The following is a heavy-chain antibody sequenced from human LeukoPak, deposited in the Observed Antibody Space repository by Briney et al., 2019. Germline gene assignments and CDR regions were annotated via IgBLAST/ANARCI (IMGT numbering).Heavy chain of an antibody. CDR1: GFTFSSYA. J-gene: IGHJ4*02. CDR3: AKEIWPTVTTPGWTYFDY. Sequence: GGSLRLSCAASGFTFSSYAMHWVRQAPGKGLEWVAFIWYDGSNKYYADSVKGRFTISRDNSKNTLYLQMNSLRAEDTAVYYCAKEIWPTVTTPGWTYFDYWGQGALVTVSS. CDR2: IWYDGSNK. V-gene: IGHV3-30*02. D-gene: IGHD4-17*01.